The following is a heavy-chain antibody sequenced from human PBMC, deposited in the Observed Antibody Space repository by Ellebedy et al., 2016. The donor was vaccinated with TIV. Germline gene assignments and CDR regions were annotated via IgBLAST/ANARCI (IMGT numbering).Heavy chain of an antibody. J-gene: IGHJ4*02. CDR1: GFTVNNNY. V-gene: IGHV3-53*01. CDR2: IYSGGNT. CDR3: AGSPSTGY. Sequence: GESLKISCAASGFTVNNNYMSWVRQAPGKGLEWVSVIYSGGNTYYADSVKGRFTISRDNSKNTLYLQMNSLSAEDTAVYYCAGSPSTGYWGQGTLVTVSS. D-gene: IGHD4-17*01.